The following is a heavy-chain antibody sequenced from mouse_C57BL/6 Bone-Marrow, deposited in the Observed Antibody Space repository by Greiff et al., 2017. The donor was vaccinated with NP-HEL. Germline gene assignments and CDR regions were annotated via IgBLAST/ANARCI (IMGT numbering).Heavy chain of an antibody. Sequence: QVQLKQPGAELVMPGASVKLSCKASGYTFTSYWMHWVKQRPGQGLEWIGEIDPSDSYTNYNQKFKGKSTLTVDQSSSTAYMQLSSLTSEDSAVYYCAREGYYGPPYYFDYWGQGTTLTVSS. D-gene: IGHD2-1*01. CDR1: GYTFTSYW. CDR3: AREGYYGPPYYFDY. V-gene: IGHV1-69*01. J-gene: IGHJ2*01. CDR2: IDPSDSYT.